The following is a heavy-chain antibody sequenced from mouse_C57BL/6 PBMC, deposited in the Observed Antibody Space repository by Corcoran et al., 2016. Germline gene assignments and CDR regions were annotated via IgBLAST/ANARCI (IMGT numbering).Heavy chain of an antibody. D-gene: IGHD2-14*01. Sequence: QIQLVQSGPELKKPGETVKISCKASGYTFTTYGMSWVKQAPGKGLKWMGWINTYSGVPTYADDFKGRFAFSLETSASTAYLQINNLKNEDTATYFCARSGRFSVGSYYAMDYWGQGTSVTVSS. J-gene: IGHJ4*01. CDR2: INTYSGVP. CDR1: GYTFTTYG. V-gene: IGHV9-3*01. CDR3: ARSGRFSVGSYYAMDY.